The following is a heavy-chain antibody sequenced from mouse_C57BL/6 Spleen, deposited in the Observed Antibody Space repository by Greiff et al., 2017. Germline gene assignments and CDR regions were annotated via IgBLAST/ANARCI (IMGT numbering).Heavy chain of an antibody. CDR3: TRRVYSNDVAWFAY. D-gene: IGHD2-12*01. CDR2: IDPETGGT. V-gene: IGHV1-15*01. CDR1: GYTFTDYE. Sequence: VQLQQSGAELVRPGASVTLSCKASGYTFTDYEMHWVKQTPVHGLEWIGAIDPETGGTAYNQKFKGKAILTADKSSSTAYMELRSLTAEDSAVYYCTRRVYSNDVAWFAYWGQGTLVTVSA. J-gene: IGHJ3*01.